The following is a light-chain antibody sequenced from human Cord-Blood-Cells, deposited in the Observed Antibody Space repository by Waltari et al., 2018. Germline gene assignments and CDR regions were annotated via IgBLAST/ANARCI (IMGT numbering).Light chain of an antibody. CDR2: DVS. J-gene: IGLJ3*02. CDR3: SSYTSSSTWV. CDR1: SRDVGGYNY. Sequence: QSALTQPASVSGSPGQSITISCTGTSRDVGGYNYVSWYQQYPGKAPKLIIYDVSNRPSGVSNRFSGSKSGNTASLTISGLQAEDEADYYCSSYTSSSTWVFGGGTKLTVL. V-gene: IGLV2-14*01.